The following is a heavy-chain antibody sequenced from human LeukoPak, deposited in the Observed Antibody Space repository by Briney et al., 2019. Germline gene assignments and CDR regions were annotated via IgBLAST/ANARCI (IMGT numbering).Heavy chain of an antibody. CDR1: GFTVSSNY. J-gene: IGHJ4*02. CDR3: ARRYVDVFDY. Sequence: GGSLRLSCAASGFTVSSNYMSWVRQAPGKGLEWVSVIYSGGSTYYADSVKGRFTISRDNSKNTLYLQMNSLRAEDTAVYYCARRYVDVFDYWGQGTLITVSS. V-gene: IGHV3-66*01. CDR2: IYSGGST. D-gene: IGHD5-12*01.